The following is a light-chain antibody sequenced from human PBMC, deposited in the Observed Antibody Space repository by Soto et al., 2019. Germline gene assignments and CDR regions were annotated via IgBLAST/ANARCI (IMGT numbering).Light chain of an antibody. Sequence: QTVVTQEPSLTLSPGGTVTLTCASSTGAVTSGNYPSWCQQKPGQPPRTLIYTTNSRHSRPPARFSGSLLGDKAALTLSGVQPEDEAEYYCPLCYGGAQLVFGGGTQLTVL. CDR3: PLCYGGAQLV. CDR1: TGAVTSGNY. CDR2: TTN. V-gene: IGLV7-43*01. J-gene: IGLJ7*01.